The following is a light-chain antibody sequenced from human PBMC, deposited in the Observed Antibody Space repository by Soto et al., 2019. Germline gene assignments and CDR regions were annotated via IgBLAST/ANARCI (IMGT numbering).Light chain of an antibody. J-gene: IGKJ1*01. V-gene: IGKV3-15*01. Sequence: EIVLTQSPATLSVSPGDGVSLSFSASQSVDINLAWYQQRPGQAPRLLVYGASTKATDMPGRFSGRGSGTEFTLTINNLQSEDFAVYYCQQYRNWPRTFGQGTKVEIK. CDR3: QQYRNWPRT. CDR2: GAS. CDR1: QSVDIN.